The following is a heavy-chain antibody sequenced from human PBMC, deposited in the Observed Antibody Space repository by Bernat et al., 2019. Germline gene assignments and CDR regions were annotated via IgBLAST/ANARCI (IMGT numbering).Heavy chain of an antibody. V-gene: IGHV4-61*02. J-gene: IGHJ5*02. Sequence: QVQLQESGPGLVKPSQTLSLTCTVSGGSISSGSYYWSWIRQPAGKGLEWIGRIYTSGSTNYNPSLKSRVTISVDTSKNQFSLKLSSVTAADTAVYYCARDAVQAYSYGPITSWFDPWGQGTLVTVSS. CDR3: ARDAVQAYSYGPITSWFDP. CDR1: GGSISSGSYY. D-gene: IGHD5-18*01. CDR2: IYTSGST.